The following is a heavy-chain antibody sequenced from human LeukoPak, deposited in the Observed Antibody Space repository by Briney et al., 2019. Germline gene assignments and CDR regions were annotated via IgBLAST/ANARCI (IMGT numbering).Heavy chain of an antibody. V-gene: IGHV4-59*01. CDR3: ARDHPVADWAPDI. CDR1: GGSISSYS. J-gene: IGHJ3*02. D-gene: IGHD3-9*01. CDR2: IYYSGSN. Sequence: SETLSLTCTVSGGSISSYSWSWIRQPPGRGLEWVGYIYYSGSNNYNPSLKSRVTISADPSTNHLSLNLTSVTAADTAVYFCARDHPVADWAPDIWGRGTMVNVSS.